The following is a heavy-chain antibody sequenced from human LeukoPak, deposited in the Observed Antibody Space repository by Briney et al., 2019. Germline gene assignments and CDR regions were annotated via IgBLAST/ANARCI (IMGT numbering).Heavy chain of an antibody. CDR2: ISSSSSYI. V-gene: IGHV3-21*01. J-gene: IGHJ6*02. CDR3: ARGSYDILTGYNKYYYGMDV. CDR1: GFTFSSYW. Sequence: GGSLRLSCAASGFTFSSYWMNWVRQAPGKGLEWVSSISSSSSYIYYADSVKGRFTISRDNAKNSLYLQMNSLRAEDTAVYYCARGSYDILTGYNKYYYGMDVWGQGTTVTVSS. D-gene: IGHD3-9*01.